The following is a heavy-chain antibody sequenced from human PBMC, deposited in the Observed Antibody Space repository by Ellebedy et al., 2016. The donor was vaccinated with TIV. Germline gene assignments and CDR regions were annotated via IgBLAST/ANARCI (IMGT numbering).Heavy chain of an antibody. V-gene: IGHV3-64D*06. CDR2: IVSNGDST. Sequence: PGGTLRLSCAASGFTFSSYAMHWVRQSTGKGLEYISAIVSNGDSTYYANSVKCRFIISRDNSKNKLYLQMSSLRPEDTAVYYCVKAWWDWGQGTLVTVSS. CDR3: VKAWWD. J-gene: IGHJ4*02. D-gene: IGHD2-8*02. CDR1: GFTFSSYA.